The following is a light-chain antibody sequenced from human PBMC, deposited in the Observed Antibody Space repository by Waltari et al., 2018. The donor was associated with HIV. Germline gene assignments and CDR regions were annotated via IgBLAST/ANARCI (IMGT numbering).Light chain of an antibody. CDR2: EDN. V-gene: IGLV6-57*02. J-gene: IGLJ3*02. Sequence: NFMLTQPHSVSESPGKTVTISCTGSSGSIASNYVQWYQQRPGSAPTTVIYEDNPRPSGVPDRFSGSIDSSANSASLTISGRKTEDEADYYCQSYDSSNHWVFGGGTKLTVL. CDR1: SGSIASNY. CDR3: QSYDSSNHWV.